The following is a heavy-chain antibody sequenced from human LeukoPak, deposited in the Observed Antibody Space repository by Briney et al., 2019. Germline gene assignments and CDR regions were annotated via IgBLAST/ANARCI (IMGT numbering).Heavy chain of an antibody. V-gene: IGHV3-74*01. CDR3: AGGSTLDRGLVYY. Sequence: PGGSLRLSCAASGFTFSSYWMHWVRHAPGKGLVWVSRISGDESSTSYADSVKGRFTISRDNAKNTLFLQMNSLRAEDTAVYYCAGGSTLDRGLVYYWGQGTLVTVSS. CDR1: GFTFSSYW. J-gene: IGHJ4*02. CDR2: ISGDESST. D-gene: IGHD3-10*01.